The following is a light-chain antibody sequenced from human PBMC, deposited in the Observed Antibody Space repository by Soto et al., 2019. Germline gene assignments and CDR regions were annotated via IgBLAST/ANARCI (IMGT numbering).Light chain of an antibody. CDR1: QTVSSNN. CDR3: QQYGNSPQT. J-gene: IGKJ1*01. V-gene: IGKV3-20*01. Sequence: EIVLTQSPGTLSLSPGERATLSCRASQTVSSNNLAWYRQKPCQAPRLLIYGASSRATGIPDRFSGSGSGTDFTLTVSRLEPEDFAVYFCQQYGNSPQTFGQGTKVEIK. CDR2: GAS.